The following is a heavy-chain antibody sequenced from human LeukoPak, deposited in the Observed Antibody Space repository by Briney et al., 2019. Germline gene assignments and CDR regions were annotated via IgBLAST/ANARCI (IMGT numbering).Heavy chain of an antibody. Sequence: ASVKVSCKASGYTFTSYGISWVRQAPGQGLEWMGWISAYNGNTNYAQKLQGRVTMTTDTSTSTAYMELRSLRSDDTAVYYCARVPALGGSSSWYYWGQGTLVTVSS. CDR3: ARVPALGGSSSWYY. V-gene: IGHV1-18*01. D-gene: IGHD6-13*01. J-gene: IGHJ4*02. CDR1: GYTFTSYG. CDR2: ISAYNGNT.